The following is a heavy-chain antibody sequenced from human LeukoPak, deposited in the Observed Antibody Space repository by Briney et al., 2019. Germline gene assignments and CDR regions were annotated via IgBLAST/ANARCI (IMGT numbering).Heavy chain of an antibody. Sequence: AGSLRFSCAASGFIFNNYARNWVPQGPGKELEGDSSLVGSGRDTYQAESVKGRFTISRDNSKTTLYLQMNRLRVEDTAIYYCAKTDHPSCLFDLFDYWGQGILVTVSS. D-gene: IGHD1-14*01. V-gene: IGHV3-23*05. CDR2: LVGSGRDT. CDR3: AKTDHPSCLFDLFDY. CDR1: GFIFNNYA. J-gene: IGHJ4*02.